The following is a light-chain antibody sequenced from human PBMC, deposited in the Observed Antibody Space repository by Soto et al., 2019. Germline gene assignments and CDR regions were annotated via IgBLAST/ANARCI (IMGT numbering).Light chain of an antibody. CDR2: AAS. J-gene: IGKJ1*01. Sequence: EQVMTQSPVTLSESPGERVTLSCRASQSVGTSLAWYHQQGGQAPRLLIYAASTRATGVPSRFSGSGSGTDFTLTISSLQPEDFATYYCQQSYSTPWTFGQGTKVEIK. V-gene: IGKV3-15*01. CDR3: QQSYSTPWT. CDR1: QSVGTS.